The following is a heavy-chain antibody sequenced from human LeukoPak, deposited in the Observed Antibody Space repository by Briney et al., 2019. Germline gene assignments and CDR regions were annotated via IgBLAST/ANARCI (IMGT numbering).Heavy chain of an antibody. Sequence: GGSLRLSCAASGFTFSNYGMHWVRQAPGKGLEWVTIISYDGSNKHYADSVKGRFTISRDNSKNTLYLQMNSLRPEDTAVYYCARDRDSSGYSKYYFDYWGQGTLVTVSS. CDR1: GFTFSNYG. D-gene: IGHD3-22*01. CDR3: ARDRDSSGYSKYYFDY. V-gene: IGHV3-30-3*01. J-gene: IGHJ4*02. CDR2: ISYDGSNK.